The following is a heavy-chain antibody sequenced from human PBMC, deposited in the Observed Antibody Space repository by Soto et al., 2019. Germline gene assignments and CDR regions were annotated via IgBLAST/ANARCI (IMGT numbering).Heavy chain of an antibody. J-gene: IGHJ4*02. CDR3: AKDPSNYEYYFDY. V-gene: IGHV3-43*01. D-gene: IGHD4-4*01. CDR1: GFTFDDCT. CDR2: ISWDGYGT. Sequence: LRLSCAASGFTFDDCTMHWVRQAPGKGLEWVSLISWDGYGTYYADSVRGRFTISRDNSKNSLYLQMNSLRTEDTALYYCAKDPSNYEYYFDYWGQGTLVTVSS.